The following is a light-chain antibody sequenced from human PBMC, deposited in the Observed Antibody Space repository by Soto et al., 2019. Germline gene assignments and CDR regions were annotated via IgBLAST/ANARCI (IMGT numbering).Light chain of an antibody. J-gene: IGKJ2*01. Sequence: DIVLTRSPGTLSLSPGERATLSCRASQSVSSTYLAWYQQKPGQAPRLLIYGASSRATGIPDRFSGSGSGTDFTLTISRLEPEDFAVYFCQQYDSSLYTFGQGTKLEIK. CDR3: QQYDSSLYT. CDR2: GAS. V-gene: IGKV3-20*01. CDR1: QSVSSTY.